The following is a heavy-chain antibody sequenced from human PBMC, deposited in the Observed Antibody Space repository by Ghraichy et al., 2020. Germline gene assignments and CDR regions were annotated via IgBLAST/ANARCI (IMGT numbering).Heavy chain of an antibody. V-gene: IGHV3-7*01. CDR3: ARYGISGTFDI. CDR2: IKQDESEK. Sequence: LSLTCAASGFTFSSYWMSWVRQAPGKGLEWVANIKQDESEKNYVDSVKGRFTISRDNAKNSLHLRMNSLRAEDTAVYYCARYGISGTFDIWGQGTMVTVSS. D-gene: IGHD1-26*01. CDR1: GFTFSSYW. J-gene: IGHJ3*02.